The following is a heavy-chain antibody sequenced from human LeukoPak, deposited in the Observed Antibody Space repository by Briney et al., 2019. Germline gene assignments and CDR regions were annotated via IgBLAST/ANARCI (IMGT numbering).Heavy chain of an antibody. D-gene: IGHD2-2*01. CDR2: IWYDGTKK. CDR1: GFTFSSYW. V-gene: IGHV3-33*08. J-gene: IGHJ4*02. CDR3: ARDYCSTTSCLDY. Sequence: QPGGSLRLSCAASGFTFSSYWMSWVRQAPGKGLEWVAVIWYDGTKKYYVDSVKGRFTISREDSKNTVYLQMNSLRAEDTAVYYCARDYCSTTSCLDYWGQGTLVTVSS.